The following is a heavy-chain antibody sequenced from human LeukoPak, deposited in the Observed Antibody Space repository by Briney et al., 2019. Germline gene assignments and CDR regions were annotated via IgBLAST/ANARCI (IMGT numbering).Heavy chain of an antibody. D-gene: IGHD6-19*01. J-gene: IGHJ4*02. CDR2: INSDGSST. CDR3: ARSIAVAGRPFDY. V-gene: IGHV3-74*01. CDR1: GSTFSSYW. Sequence: PGGSLRLSCAASGSTFSSYWMHWVRQAPGKGLVWVSRINSDGSSTSYADSVKGRFTISRDNAKNTLYLQMNSLRAEDTAVYYCARSIAVAGRPFDYWGQGTLVTVSS.